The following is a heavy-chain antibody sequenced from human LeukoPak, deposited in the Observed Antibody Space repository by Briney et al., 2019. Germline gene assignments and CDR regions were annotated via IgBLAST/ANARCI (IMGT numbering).Heavy chain of an antibody. V-gene: IGHV4-61*02. J-gene: IGHJ6*03. CDR2: IYTSGST. Sequence: PSETLSLTCTVSGGSISSGSYYWSWIRQPAGKGLEWIGRIYTSGSTNYNPSLKSRVTISVDTSKNQFSLKLSSVTAADTAVYYCARSADQYYYYYHMDVWGKGTTVTISS. CDR3: ARSADQYYYYYHMDV. CDR1: GGSISSGSYY.